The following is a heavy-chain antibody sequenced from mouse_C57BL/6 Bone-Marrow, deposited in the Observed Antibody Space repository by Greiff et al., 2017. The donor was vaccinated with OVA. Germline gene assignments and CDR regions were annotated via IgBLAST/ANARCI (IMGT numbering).Heavy chain of an antibody. Sequence: QVQLKQPGAELVKPGASVKLSCKASGYTFTSYWMHWVKQRPGQGLEWIGVIDPSDSYTNYNQKFKGKATLTVDTSSSTAYMQLSSLTSEDSAVYYCARCLGAYWGQGTLVTVSA. V-gene: IGHV1-69*02. J-gene: IGHJ3*01. CDR1: GYTFTSYW. CDR3: ARCLGAY. CDR2: IDPSDSYT. D-gene: IGHD4-1*01.